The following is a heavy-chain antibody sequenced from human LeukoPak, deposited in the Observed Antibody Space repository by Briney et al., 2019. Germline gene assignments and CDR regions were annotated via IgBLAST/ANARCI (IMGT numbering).Heavy chain of an antibody. D-gene: IGHD1-26*01. CDR1: GGTFSSYA. CDR2: VIPILGIA. V-gene: IGHV1-69*04. CDR3: ARGIVGAMYYFDY. J-gene: IGHJ4*02. Sequence: ASVKVSCKASGGTFSSYAISWVRQAPGQGLEWMGRVIPILGIANYAQKFQGRVTITADKSTGTAYMELSSLRSEDTAVYYCARGIVGAMYYFDYWGQGTLVTVSS.